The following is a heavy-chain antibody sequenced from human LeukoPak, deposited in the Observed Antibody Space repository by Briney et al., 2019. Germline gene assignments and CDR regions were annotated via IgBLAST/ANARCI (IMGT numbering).Heavy chain of an antibody. J-gene: IGHJ4*02. Sequence: PGGSLRLSSAASGFTFSDFYMSWIRQPPGKGLEWLSDISSSSTDTNYADSVKGRFTISRDNAKNSLFLQLNSLRAEDTAVYYCARKTYYYDSGSYSKSYYFDYWGQGTLVTVSS. CDR2: ISSSSTDT. D-gene: IGHD3-10*01. V-gene: IGHV3-11*06. CDR1: GFTFSDFY. CDR3: ARKTYYYDSGSYSKSYYFDY.